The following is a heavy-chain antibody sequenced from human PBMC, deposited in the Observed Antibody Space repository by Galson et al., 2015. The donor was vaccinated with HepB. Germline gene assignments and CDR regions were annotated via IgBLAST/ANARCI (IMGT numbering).Heavy chain of an antibody. D-gene: IGHD6-19*01. V-gene: IGHV1-69*01. J-gene: IGHJ6*02. CDR2: IIPIFGTA. CDR3: ARFGWPKTDYYYYYGMDV. Sequence: SCKASGYTFTSYAMHWVRQAPGQGLEWMGGIIPIFGTANYAQKFQGRVTITADESTSTAYMELSSLRSEDTAVYYCARFGWPKTDYYYYYGMDVWGQGTTVTVSS. CDR1: GYTFTSYA.